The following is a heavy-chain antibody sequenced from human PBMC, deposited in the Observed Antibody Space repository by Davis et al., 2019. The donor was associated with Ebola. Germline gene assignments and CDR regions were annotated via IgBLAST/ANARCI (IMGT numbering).Heavy chain of an antibody. Sequence: GESLKISCAASGFTFSDYWMHWVRQAPGKGLVWVSRINIDGSRTSYADSVKGRFTISRDNAKKSLYLQMNSLRAEDTAVYYCARVSTSSGNFYYYMDVWGKGTTVTVSS. V-gene: IGHV3-74*01. D-gene: IGHD6-6*01. CDR1: GFTFSDYW. CDR3: ARVSTSSGNFYYYMDV. CDR2: INIDGSRT. J-gene: IGHJ6*03.